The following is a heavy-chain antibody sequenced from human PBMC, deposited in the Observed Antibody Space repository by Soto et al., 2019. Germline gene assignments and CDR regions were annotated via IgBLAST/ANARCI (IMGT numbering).Heavy chain of an antibody. CDR3: AREPYGELNWFDP. D-gene: IGHD1-7*01. V-gene: IGHV1-8*01. CDR2: MNPNSGNT. J-gene: IGHJ5*02. CDR1: GYTFTSYD. Sequence: ASVKVSCKASGYTFTSYDINWVRQATGQGFEWMGWMNPNSGNTGYAQKFQGRVTMTRDTSITTAYMELSSLRSEDTAVYYCAREPYGELNWFDPWGQGTLVTVSS.